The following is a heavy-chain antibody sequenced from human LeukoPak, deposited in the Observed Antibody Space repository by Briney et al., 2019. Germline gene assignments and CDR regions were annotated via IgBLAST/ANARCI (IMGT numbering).Heavy chain of an antibody. CDR2: ISGSGGST. J-gene: IGHJ4*02. D-gene: IGHD3-22*01. CDR1: GFTFSSYA. V-gene: IGHV3-23*01. CDR3: VHYGSSGYYIRSFDY. Sequence: GGSLRLSCAASGFTFSSYAMSWVRQAPGKGLEWVSAISGSGGSTYYADSVKGRFTISRDNSKNTLYLQMNSLRAEDTAVYYCVHYGSSGYYIRSFDYWGQGTLVTVSS.